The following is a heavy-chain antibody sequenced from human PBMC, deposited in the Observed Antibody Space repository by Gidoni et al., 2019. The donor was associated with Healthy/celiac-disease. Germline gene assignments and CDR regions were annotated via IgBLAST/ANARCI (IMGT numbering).Heavy chain of an antibody. Sequence: QVQLQESGPGLVKPSETLSLTCTVSGGSISSYYWSWIRQPPGKGLEWLGYSYYSGSTNYNPSLKSRVTISVDTSKNQFSLKLSSVTAADTAVYYCARESPRQGYGMDVWGKGTTVTVSS. CDR3: ARESPRQGYGMDV. CDR2: SYYSGST. V-gene: IGHV4-59*01. J-gene: IGHJ6*04. CDR1: GGSISSYY.